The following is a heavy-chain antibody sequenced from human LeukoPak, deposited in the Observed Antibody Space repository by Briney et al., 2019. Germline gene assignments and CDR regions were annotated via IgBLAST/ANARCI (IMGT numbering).Heavy chain of an antibody. CDR1: GYTLTELS. V-gene: IGHV1-24*01. D-gene: IGHD2-2*01. Sequence: ASVKVSCEVSGYTLTELSMHWVRQAPGKGLEWMGGFDPEDGETIYAQKFQGRVTMTTDTSTNTAYMDLRRLRSDDTAVYYCARSGHCSGTGCYAEGVDFWGQGTLVTVS. CDR2: FDPEDGET. J-gene: IGHJ4*02. CDR3: ARSGHCSGTGCYAEGVDF.